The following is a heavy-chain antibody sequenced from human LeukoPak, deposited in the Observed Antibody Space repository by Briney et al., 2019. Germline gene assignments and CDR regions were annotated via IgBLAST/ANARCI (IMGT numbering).Heavy chain of an antibody. CDR2: INPNSGGT. D-gene: IGHD2-15*01. J-gene: IGHJ4*02. V-gene: IGHV1-2*02. CDR3: ARAVVVVAATPLGY. Sequence: ASVKVSCKASGYTFTGYYMHWVRQAPGQGLEWMGWINPNSGGTNYAQKFQGRVTMTRDTSISTAYMELGRLRSDDTAVYYCARAVVVVAATPLGYWGQGTLVTVSS. CDR1: GYTFTGYY.